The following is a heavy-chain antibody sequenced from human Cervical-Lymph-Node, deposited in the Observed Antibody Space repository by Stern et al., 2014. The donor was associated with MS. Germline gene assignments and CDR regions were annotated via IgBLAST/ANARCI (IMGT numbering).Heavy chain of an antibody. CDR3: TRATMVSP. CDR2: IRSKGFGGTT. V-gene: IGHV3-49*03. Sequence: VQLVESGGGLVQPERSLRLSCTASGFTFGDYAMSWFRQAPGRGLDWVGSIRSKGFGGTTEYAASVKGRSPISRDNSKSIAYLQMNSLNTEDTALYYCTRATMVSPGGRGTLVTVPS. J-gene: IGHJ5*02. D-gene: IGHD4-23*01. CDR1: GFTFGDYA.